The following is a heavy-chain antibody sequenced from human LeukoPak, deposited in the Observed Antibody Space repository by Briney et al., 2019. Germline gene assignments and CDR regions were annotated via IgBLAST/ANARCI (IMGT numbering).Heavy chain of an antibody. Sequence: GGSLRLSCAASGFTFSSYAMNWVRQAPGKGLEWVSGISGSGGTTYYTDSVKGRFTISRDNSKNTLYLQMNSLRAEDTAVYYCARERYFDYWGQGTLVTVSS. CDR2: ISGSGGTT. J-gene: IGHJ4*02. V-gene: IGHV3-23*01. CDR1: GFTFSSYA. CDR3: ARERYFDY.